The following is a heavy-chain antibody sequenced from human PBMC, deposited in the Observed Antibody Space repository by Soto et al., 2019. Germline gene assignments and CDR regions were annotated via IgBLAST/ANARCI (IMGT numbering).Heavy chain of an antibody. V-gene: IGHV4-4*07. Sequence: QVQLQESGPGLVKPSETLSLTCTVSGGSISGYYWTWIRQPAGKGLEWIGRKHTSGTTNYNPSLKGGVTISIAPSPTQFPLNLSSVTAAATAVYYLAGGGEFYVLDVWGQGTTVAVSS. CDR1: GGSISGYY. D-gene: IGHD3-16*01. CDR3: AGGGEFYVLDV. CDR2: KHTSGTT. J-gene: IGHJ6*02.